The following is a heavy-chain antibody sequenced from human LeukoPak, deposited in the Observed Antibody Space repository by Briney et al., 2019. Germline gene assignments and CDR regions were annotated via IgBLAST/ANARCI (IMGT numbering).Heavy chain of an antibody. CDR2: ISSSSGTI. J-gene: IGHJ4*02. D-gene: IGHD2-2*01. CDR3: AKSPYCSSTSCYSQGY. Sequence: GGSLRLSCAASGFTFSTHSMNWVRHAPGRGLEWVSYISSSSGTIYYADSVKGRFTISRDNAKNSLYLQMNSLRDEDTAVYYCAKSPYCSSTSCYSQGYWGQGTRVTVSS. CDR1: GFTFSTHS. V-gene: IGHV3-48*02.